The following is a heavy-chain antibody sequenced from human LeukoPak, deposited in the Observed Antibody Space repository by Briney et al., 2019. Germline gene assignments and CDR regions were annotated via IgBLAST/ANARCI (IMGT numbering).Heavy chain of an antibody. D-gene: IGHD3-22*01. Sequence: ASVKVSCKASGYTFTGYYMHWVRQAPGQGLEWMGIINPSGGSTSYAQKFQGRVTMTRDMSTSTVYMELSSLRSEDTAVYYCARVRVTMMGFHDAFDIWGQGTMVTVSS. V-gene: IGHV1-46*01. CDR1: GYTFTGYY. CDR3: ARVRVTMMGFHDAFDI. CDR2: INPSGGST. J-gene: IGHJ3*02.